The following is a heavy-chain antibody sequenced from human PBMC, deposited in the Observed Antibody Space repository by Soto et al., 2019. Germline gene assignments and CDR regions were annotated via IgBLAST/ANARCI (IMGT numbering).Heavy chain of an antibody. V-gene: IGHV4-39*01. CDR2: IYFSGST. CDR1: GGSISSSDNY. Sequence: SETLSLTCSVSGGSISSSDNYWGWIRQPPEKGLEWIGGIYFSGSTHYNSSLQSRVALSVDTSKNQFSLRLSSVTAADTAVYHCERRKTGTTYFDYWGKGMLVTVSS. D-gene: IGHD1-1*01. CDR3: ERRKTGTTYFDY. J-gene: IGHJ4*02.